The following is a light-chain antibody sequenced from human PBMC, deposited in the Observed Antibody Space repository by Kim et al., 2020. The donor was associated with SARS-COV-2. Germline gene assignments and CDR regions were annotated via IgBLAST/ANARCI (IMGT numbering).Light chain of an antibody. V-gene: IGLV7-46*01. J-gene: IGLJ1*01. Sequence: GERVTLTCGSSTGHVTERHYTYWFQQKPGQAPMTLIQDTNKKYSWTPARFSGSLLGDKAALTLSGAQPDDEAVYYCFLSLSGGRFVFGSGTKVTVL. CDR2: DTN. CDR1: TGHVTERHY. CDR3: FLSLSGGRFV.